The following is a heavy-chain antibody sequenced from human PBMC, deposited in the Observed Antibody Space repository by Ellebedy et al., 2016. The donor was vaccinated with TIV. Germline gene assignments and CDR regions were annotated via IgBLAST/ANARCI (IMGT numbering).Heavy chain of an antibody. Sequence: PGGSLRLSCAASGFTFSNAWMNWVRQAPGKGLEWVGRIKSKTDGGAADYAASVKGRFTISRDDSKNTLYLQMNSLKTEDTAVYFCTPVYRYNYDSVWGQGTLVTVSS. CDR2: IKSKTDGGAA. V-gene: IGHV3-15*01. CDR3: TPVYRYNYDSV. CDR1: GFTFSNAW. D-gene: IGHD5-18*01. J-gene: IGHJ4*02.